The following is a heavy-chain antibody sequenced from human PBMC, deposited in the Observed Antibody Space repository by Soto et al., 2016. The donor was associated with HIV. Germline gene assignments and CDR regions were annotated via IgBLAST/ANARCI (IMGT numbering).Heavy chain of an antibody. J-gene: IGHJ4*02. CDR3: TTDLMAVHDY. CDR1: GFTFSNAW. D-gene: IGHD6-6*01. V-gene: IGHV3-15*01. Sequence: EVQLVESGGGLVKPGGSLRLSCAASGFTFSNAWMRWVRQAPGKGLEWVGRIKSKTDGGTTDYAAPVKGRFTISRDDSENTLFLQMNSLKTDDTAVYYCTTDLMAVHDYWGQGTLVTVSS. CDR2: IKSKTDGGTT.